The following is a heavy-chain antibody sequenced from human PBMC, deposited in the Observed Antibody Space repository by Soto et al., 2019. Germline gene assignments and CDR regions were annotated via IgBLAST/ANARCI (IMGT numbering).Heavy chain of an antibody. CDR2: INPSGGST. CDR3: ARGEHIVVVVAYRFDY. Sequence: QVQLVQSGAEVKKPGASVKVSCKASGYTFTSYYMHWVRQAPGQGLEWMGIINPSGGSTSYAQKFQGRVTMTRDTSTSTVYMELSSLRSEDTAVYYCARGEHIVVVVAYRFDYWGQGTLVTVSS. CDR1: GYTFTSYY. V-gene: IGHV1-46*01. D-gene: IGHD2-15*01. J-gene: IGHJ4*02.